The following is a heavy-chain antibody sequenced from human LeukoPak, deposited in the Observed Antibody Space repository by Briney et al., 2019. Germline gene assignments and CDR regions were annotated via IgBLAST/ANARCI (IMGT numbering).Heavy chain of an antibody. CDR3: AKDFGDFYPPLFDS. V-gene: IGHV3-53*01. Sequence: GGSLRLSCAASGFTVSSNYMSWVRQAPGKGLEWVSSISGSGRTYYADSVRGRVTCSRDDSKSAVSLVMNSLRAEDTAVYYCAKDFGDFYPPLFDSWGHGTLVTVSS. J-gene: IGHJ4*01. CDR1: GFTVSSNY. D-gene: IGHD4-17*01. CDR2: ISGSGRT.